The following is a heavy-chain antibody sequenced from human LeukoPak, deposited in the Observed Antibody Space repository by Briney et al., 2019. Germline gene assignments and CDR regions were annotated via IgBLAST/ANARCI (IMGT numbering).Heavy chain of an antibody. J-gene: IGHJ6*02. Sequence: GGSLRLSCAASGFTFSSYWMSWVRQAPGKGLEWVANIKQDGSEKYYVDSVKGRFTISRDNAKNSLYLQMNSLRAEDTAVYYCARELYSGYDFTVGYGMDVWGQGTTVTVSS. CDR2: IKQDGSEK. CDR3: ARELYSGYDFTVGYGMDV. D-gene: IGHD5-12*01. CDR1: GFTFSSYW. V-gene: IGHV3-7*01.